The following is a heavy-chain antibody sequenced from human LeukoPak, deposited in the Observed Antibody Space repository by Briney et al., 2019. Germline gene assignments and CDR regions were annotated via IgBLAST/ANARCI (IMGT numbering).Heavy chain of an antibody. CDR3: AAYGSGSYYPHAFDI. Sequence: PSETLSLTCTVSGGSISSGGYYWSWIRQHPGKGLEWIGYIYYSGSPYYNPSLKSRVTTPVDTSKNQFSLKLSTVTAADTAVYYCAAYGSGSYYPHAFDIWGQGTMVTVSS. V-gene: IGHV4-31*03. CDR2: IYYSGSP. CDR1: GGSISSGGYY. J-gene: IGHJ3*02. D-gene: IGHD1-26*01.